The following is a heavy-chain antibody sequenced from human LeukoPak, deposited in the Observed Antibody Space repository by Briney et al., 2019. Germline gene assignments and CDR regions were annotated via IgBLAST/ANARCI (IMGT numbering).Heavy chain of an antibody. V-gene: IGHV1-2*02. Sequence: ASVKVSCKASGCTFTGYYMHWVRQAPGQGLEWMGWINPNSGGTNYAQKFQGRVTMTRDTSISTAYMELSRLRSDDTAVYYCARNLGGGWYYFDYGGQGPLVPFSS. J-gene: IGHJ4*02. CDR1: GCTFTGYY. CDR2: INPNSGGT. CDR3: ARNLGGGWYYFDY. D-gene: IGHD6-19*01.